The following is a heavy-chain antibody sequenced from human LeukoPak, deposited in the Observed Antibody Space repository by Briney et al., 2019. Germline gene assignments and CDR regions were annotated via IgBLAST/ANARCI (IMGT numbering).Heavy chain of an antibody. CDR3: ARYLTDDAFDI. J-gene: IGHJ3*02. V-gene: IGHV4-34*01. CDR1: GGSLSGYY. CDR2: INHSGST. Sequence: PSETLSLTCAVYGGSLSGYYWSWIRQPPGKGLEWIGEINHSGSTNYNPSLKSRVTISVDTSKNQFSLKLSSVTAADTAVYYCARYLTDDAFDIWGQGTMVTVSS. D-gene: IGHD3-9*01.